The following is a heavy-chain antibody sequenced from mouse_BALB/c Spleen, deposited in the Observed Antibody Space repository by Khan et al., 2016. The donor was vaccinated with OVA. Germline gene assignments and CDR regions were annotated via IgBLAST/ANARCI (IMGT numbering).Heavy chain of an antibody. CDR3: ATSYFYGYYFDY. J-gene: IGHJ2*01. D-gene: IGHD1-1*01. Sequence: EVELVESGGGLVQPGGSRKLSCTASGFTFSSYGMHWVRQAPEKGLEWVAYISGDSSTIYYADTVKGRFTISRDNPKNTLFLQMTSLMSEDTASYYCATSYFYGYYFDYCGPGTTLTVSS. V-gene: IGHV5-17*02. CDR1: GFTFSSYG. CDR2: ISGDSSTI.